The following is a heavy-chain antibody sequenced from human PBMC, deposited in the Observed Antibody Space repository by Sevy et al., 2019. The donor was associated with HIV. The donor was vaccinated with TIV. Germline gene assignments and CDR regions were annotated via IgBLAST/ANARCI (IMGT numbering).Heavy chain of an antibody. CDR3: AKEEFSGYDFGS. D-gene: IGHD5-12*01. Sequence: GGSLRLSCTASALSFSSYVMSWVRQAPGKGLEWVSTISGSGGSTYYADSVKGRFTISRDNSNKKVSLQMNSLTAEDTAAYYCAKEEFSGYDFGSWGQGTLVTVSS. V-gene: IGHV3-23*01. CDR2: ISGSGGST. J-gene: IGHJ5*01. CDR1: ALSFSSYV.